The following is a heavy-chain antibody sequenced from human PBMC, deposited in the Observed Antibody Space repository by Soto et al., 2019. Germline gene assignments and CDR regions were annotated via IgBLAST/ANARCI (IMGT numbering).Heavy chain of an antibody. V-gene: IGHV3-30-3*01. CDR1: GFTFSSYA. CDR2: ISYDGSNK. CDR3: ASSYSSSSDFDY. Sequence: QVQLVESGGGVVQPGRSLRLSCAASGFTFSSYAMHWVRRAPGKGLEWVAVISYDGSNKYYADSVKGRFTISRDNSKNTLYLQMNSLRAEDTAVYYCASSYSSSSDFDYWGQGTLVTVSS. D-gene: IGHD6-6*01. J-gene: IGHJ4*02.